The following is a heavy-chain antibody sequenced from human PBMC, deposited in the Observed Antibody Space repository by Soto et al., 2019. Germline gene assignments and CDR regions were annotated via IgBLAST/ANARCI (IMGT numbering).Heavy chain of an antibody. Sequence: SETLSLTCAVSGGSISSGGYSWSWIRQPPGKGLEWIGYIYHSGSTYYNPSLKSRVTISVDRSKNQFSLKLSSVTAADTAVYYCARGATSMVRGIRVQNPLFDYWGQGTLVTVSS. V-gene: IGHV4-30-2*01. D-gene: IGHD3-10*01. J-gene: IGHJ4*02. CDR1: GGSISSGGYS. CDR2: IYHSGST. CDR3: ARGATSMVRGIRVQNPLFDY.